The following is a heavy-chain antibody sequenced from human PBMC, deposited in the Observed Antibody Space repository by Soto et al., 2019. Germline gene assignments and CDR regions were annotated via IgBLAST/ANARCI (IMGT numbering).Heavy chain of an antibody. D-gene: IGHD4-17*01. V-gene: IGHV1-69*02. CDR3: ARAMTTVTTALVY. CDR2: IIPILGIA. CDR1: GGTFSSYT. Sequence: QVQLVQSGAEVKKPGSSVKVSCKASGGTFSSYTISWVRQAPGQGLEWMGRIIPILGIANYAQKFQGRVTITADKSTSTAYMELSSLRSEDTAVYYCARAMTTVTTALVYWGQGTLVTGSS. J-gene: IGHJ4*02.